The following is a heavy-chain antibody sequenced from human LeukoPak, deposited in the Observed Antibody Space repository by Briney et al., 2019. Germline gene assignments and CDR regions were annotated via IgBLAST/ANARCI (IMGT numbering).Heavy chain of an antibody. CDR3: ARDRTTGTTPPYYFDY. CDR2: INPNSSGT. J-gene: IGHJ4*02. D-gene: IGHD1-1*01. CDR1: GYTFTGYY. V-gene: IGHV1-2*02. Sequence: ASVKVSCKASGYTFTGYYMHWVRQAPGQGLEWMGWINPNSSGTNYAQKFQGRVTMTRDTSISTAYMELSRLRSDDTAVYYCARDRTTGTTPPYYFDYWGQGTLVTVSS.